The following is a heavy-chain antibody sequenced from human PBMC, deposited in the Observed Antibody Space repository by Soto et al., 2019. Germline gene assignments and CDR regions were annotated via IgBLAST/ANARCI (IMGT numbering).Heavy chain of an antibody. V-gene: IGHV3-23*01. CDR3: ATQATGSDAPFDF. J-gene: IGHJ4*02. Sequence: HPGGSLRLSCAASGFSFSSHPMTWVRQAPGKGLEWVSLIRTSGGNTFYADSVKGRFTISRDNSKETLYLQMSSLRAEDTAVYYCATQATGSDAPFDFWGLGTLVTVSS. D-gene: IGHD5-12*01. CDR1: GFSFSSHP. CDR2: IRTSGGNT.